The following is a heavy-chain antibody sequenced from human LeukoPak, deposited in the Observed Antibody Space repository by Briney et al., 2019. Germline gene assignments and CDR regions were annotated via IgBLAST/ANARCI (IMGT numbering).Heavy chain of an antibody. J-gene: IGHJ5*02. CDR1: GYTFTGYY. Sequence: ASVKVSCKASGYTFTGYYMHWVRQAPGQGLEWMGWINPNSGGTNYAQKFQGRVTMTRDTSISTAYMELSRLRSDDTAVYYCARGGEVPAAIDRFDPWGQGTLVTVSS. D-gene: IGHD2-2*01. CDR2: INPNSGGT. CDR3: ARGGEVPAAIDRFDP. V-gene: IGHV1-2*02.